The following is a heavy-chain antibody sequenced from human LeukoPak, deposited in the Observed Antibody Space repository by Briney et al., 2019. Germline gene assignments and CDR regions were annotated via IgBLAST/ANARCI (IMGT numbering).Heavy chain of an antibody. Sequence: GGSLRLSCAASGFTFDDYAVHWVRQAPGKGLEWVSLISGDGGSTYYADSVKGRFTISRDNSKNSLYLQMNSLRVEDTALYYCARSSGHSYGPFPYWGQGTLVTVSS. CDR3: ARSSGHSYGPFPY. D-gene: IGHD5-18*01. J-gene: IGHJ4*02. V-gene: IGHV3-43*02. CDR1: GFTFDDYA. CDR2: ISGDGGST.